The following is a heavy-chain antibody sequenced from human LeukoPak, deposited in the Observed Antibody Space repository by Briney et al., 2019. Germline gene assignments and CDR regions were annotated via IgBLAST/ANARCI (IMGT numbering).Heavy chain of an antibody. V-gene: IGHV4-61*02. CDR3: ARGARDDSSGYYTGYAFDI. CDR2: IYTSGST. Sequence: SETLSLTCTASGGSFSSGSYYWSWIRQPAGKGLEWIRRIYTSGSTNYNPSLKSRVTISVDTSKNQFSLKLSSVTAADTAVYYCARGARDDSSGYYTGYAFDIWGQGTMVTVSS. CDR1: GGSFSSGSYY. J-gene: IGHJ3*02. D-gene: IGHD3-22*01.